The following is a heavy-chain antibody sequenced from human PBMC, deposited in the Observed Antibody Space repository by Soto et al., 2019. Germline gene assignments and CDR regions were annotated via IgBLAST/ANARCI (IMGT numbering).Heavy chain of an antibody. V-gene: IGHV3-33*01. CDR1: GFTFSSYG. D-gene: IGHD3-9*01. J-gene: IGHJ6*02. CDR3: ARGVPSGDILTPMDV. CDR2: IWYDGSNK. Sequence: GGSLRLSCAASGFTFSSYGMHWVRQAPGKGLEWVAVIWYDGSNKYYADSVKGRFTISRDNSKNTLYLQMNSLRAEDTAVYYCARGVPSGDILTPMDVWGQGTTVTVSS.